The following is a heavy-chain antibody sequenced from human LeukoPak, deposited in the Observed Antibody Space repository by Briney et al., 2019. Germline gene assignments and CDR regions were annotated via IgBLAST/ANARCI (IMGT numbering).Heavy chain of an antibody. D-gene: IGHD6-19*01. CDR3: ARITGYSSGGVDY. CDR2: IIPILGIA. V-gene: IGHV1-69*02. Sequence: SVKVSCKASGGTFSSYTISWVRQAPGQGLEWMGRIIPILGIANYAQKFQGRVTITADKSTSTAYMELSSLRSEDTAVYYCARITGYSSGGVDYWGQGTLVTVSS. CDR1: GGTFSSYT. J-gene: IGHJ4*02.